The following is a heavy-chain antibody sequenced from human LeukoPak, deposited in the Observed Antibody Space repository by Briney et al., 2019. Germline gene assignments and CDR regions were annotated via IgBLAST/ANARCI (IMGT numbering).Heavy chain of an antibody. CDR1: GFSFSGNH. CDR3: ARDGLWFGELSDY. D-gene: IGHD3-10*01. CDR2: ISSNSRDI. Sequence: GGSLRLSCAASGFSFSGNHMNWVRQAPGKGLEWVSYISSNSRDIYYADSVMGRFTISRDNAKNSLYLQMNSLRAEDTAVYYCARDGLWFGELSDYWGQGTLVTVSS. V-gene: IGHV3-21*05. J-gene: IGHJ4*02.